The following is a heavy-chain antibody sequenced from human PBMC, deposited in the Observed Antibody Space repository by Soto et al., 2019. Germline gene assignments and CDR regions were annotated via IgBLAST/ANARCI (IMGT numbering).Heavy chain of an antibody. J-gene: IGHJ5*02. CDR3: VKVTDPITMVRGVPFDP. CDR2: ISSNGGST. D-gene: IGHD3-10*01. Sequence: GGSLRLSCSASGFTFSSYAMHWVRQAPGKGLEYVSAISSNGGSTYYADSVKGRFTISRDNSKNTLYLQMSSLRAEDTAVYYCVKVTDPITMVRGVPFDPLGQGTLVIVSS. V-gene: IGHV3-64D*08. CDR1: GFTFSSYA.